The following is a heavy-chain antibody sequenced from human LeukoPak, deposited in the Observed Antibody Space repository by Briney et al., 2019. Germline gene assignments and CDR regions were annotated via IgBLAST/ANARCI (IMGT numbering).Heavy chain of an antibody. V-gene: IGHV3-23*01. CDR3: AKANMVRGVTLKFDY. J-gene: IGHJ4*02. D-gene: IGHD3-10*01. Sequence: GGSLRLSCAASGFTFSTYAMSWVRQAPGKGLDWVSAISGSGGSTYYADSVKGRFTISRDNSKNTLYVQMNSLRAEDTAVYYCAKANMVRGVTLKFDYWGQGTLVTVSS. CDR2: ISGSGGST. CDR1: GFTFSTYA.